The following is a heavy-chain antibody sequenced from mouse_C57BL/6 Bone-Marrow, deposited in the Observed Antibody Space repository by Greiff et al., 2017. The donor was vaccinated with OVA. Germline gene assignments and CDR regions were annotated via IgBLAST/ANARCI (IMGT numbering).Heavy chain of an antibody. D-gene: IGHD2-1*01. J-gene: IGHJ3*01. CDR1: GFSLTSYA. CDR2: IWTGGGT. CDR3: ARTNYGNYAWFAY. Sequence: VQLQESGPGLVAPSQSLSITCTVSGFSLTSYAISWVRQPPGKGLEWLGVIWTGGGTNYNSALKTRLSISKENSKSQVFLKMNSLQTDDTARYYCARTNYGNYAWFAYWGQGTLVTVSA. V-gene: IGHV2-9-1*01.